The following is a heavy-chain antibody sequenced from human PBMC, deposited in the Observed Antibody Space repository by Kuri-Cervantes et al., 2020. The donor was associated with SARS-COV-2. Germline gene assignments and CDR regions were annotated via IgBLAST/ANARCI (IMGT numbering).Heavy chain of an antibody. Sequence: GGSLRLSCTVSGGSISSGDYYWSWIRQAPGKGLEWISYISSSGSTIYYADSVKGRFTISRDNAKNSLYLQMNSLRAEDTAVYYCARGPAVRGGGWIYFDYWGQGTLVTVYS. CDR3: ARGPAVRGGGWIYFDY. CDR2: ISSSGSTI. J-gene: IGHJ4*02. D-gene: IGHD2-15*01. CDR1: GGSISSGDYY. V-gene: IGHV3-11*01.